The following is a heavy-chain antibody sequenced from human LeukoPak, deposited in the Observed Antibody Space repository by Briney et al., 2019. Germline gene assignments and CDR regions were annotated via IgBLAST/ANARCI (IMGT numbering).Heavy chain of an antibody. V-gene: IGHV1-2*02. CDR2: INPNSGGT. CDR1: GYTFTGYY. J-gene: IGHJ4*02. D-gene: IGHD2-2*01. Sequence: ASVEVSCKASGYTFTGYYMHWVRQAPGQGLEWMGWINPNSGGTNYAQKFQGRVTMTRDTSISTAYMELSRLRSDDTAVYYCARDLTVVVPAAIGYWGQGTLVTVSS. CDR3: ARDLTVVVPAAIGY.